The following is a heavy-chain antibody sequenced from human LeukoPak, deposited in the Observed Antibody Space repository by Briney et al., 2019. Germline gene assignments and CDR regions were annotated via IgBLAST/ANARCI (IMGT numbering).Heavy chain of an antibody. Sequence: GGSLRFSCAASGCTFSNAWMSWVRQAPGKGLEWVGRIKSKTDGGTTDYAAPVKGRFTISRDDSKNTLYLQMNSLKTEDTAVYYCAMTYCGGDCYNAFDIWGQGTMVTVSS. CDR2: IKSKTDGGTT. V-gene: IGHV3-15*01. J-gene: IGHJ3*02. CDR3: AMTYCGGDCYNAFDI. CDR1: GCTFSNAW. D-gene: IGHD2-21*02.